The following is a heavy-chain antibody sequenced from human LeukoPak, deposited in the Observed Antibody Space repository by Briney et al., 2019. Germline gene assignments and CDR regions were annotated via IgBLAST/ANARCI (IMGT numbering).Heavy chain of an antibody. V-gene: IGHV4-59*01. D-gene: IGHD1-1*01. CDR1: GGSISSYY. J-gene: IGHJ4*02. CDR2: IYYSGST. CDR3: AREFTENAFDY. Sequence: SKTLSLTCTVSGGSISSYYWSWIRQPPGKGLEWIGYIYYSGSTNYNPSLKSRVTISVDTSKNQFSLKLSSVTAADTAVYYCAREFTENAFDYWGQGTLVTVSS.